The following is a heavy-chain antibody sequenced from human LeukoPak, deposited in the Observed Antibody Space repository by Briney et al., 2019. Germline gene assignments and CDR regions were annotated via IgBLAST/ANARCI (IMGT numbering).Heavy chain of an antibody. CDR1: GYSFTSYW. J-gene: IGHJ6*02. V-gene: IGHV5-51*01. CDR3: ARWLVGATPPYYYYGMDV. CDR2: IYPGDSDT. D-gene: IGHD1-26*01. Sequence: GESLKISCKGSGYSFTSYWIGWVRQMPGKGLEWMGIIYPGDSDTRYSPSFQGQVTISADKSISTAYLQWSSLKASDTAMYYCARWLVGATPPYYYYGMDVWGQGTTVTVSS.